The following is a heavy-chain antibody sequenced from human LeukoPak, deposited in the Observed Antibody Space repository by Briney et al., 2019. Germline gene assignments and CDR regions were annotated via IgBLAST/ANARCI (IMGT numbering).Heavy chain of an antibody. CDR2: IYHSGST. Sequence: TSETLSLTCAVSGGSISSGGYSWSWIRQPPGKGLEWIGYIYHSGSTYYNPSLKSRVTISVDRSKNQFPLKLSSVTAADTAVYYCARGALSQYCSGGSCQSRAYFQHWGQGTLVTVSS. CDR3: ARGALSQYCSGGSCQSRAYFQH. V-gene: IGHV4-30-2*01. D-gene: IGHD2-15*01. J-gene: IGHJ1*01. CDR1: GGSISSGGYS.